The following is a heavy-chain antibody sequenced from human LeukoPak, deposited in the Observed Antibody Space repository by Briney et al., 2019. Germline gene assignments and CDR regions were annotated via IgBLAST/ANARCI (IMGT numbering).Heavy chain of an antibody. CDR3: ARRGGTVVGDTGYHYWYFDN. Sequence: SETLSLTCTVSGGSISSYYWSWVRQSPGKGLEWIGYISDSGSTNYSPSPESRVTISVDTSKNNFFLILRSVTAADTAVYYCARRGGTVVGDTGYHYWYFDNWGQGTLVTVSS. V-gene: IGHV4-59*08. CDR1: GGSISSYY. J-gene: IGHJ4*02. CDR2: ISDSGST. D-gene: IGHD1-26*01.